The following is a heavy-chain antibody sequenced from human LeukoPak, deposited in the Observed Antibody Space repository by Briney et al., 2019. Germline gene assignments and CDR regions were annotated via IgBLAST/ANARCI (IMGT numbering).Heavy chain of an antibody. CDR2: IYYSGST. CDR3: ARGEGGAFDI. J-gene: IGHJ3*02. Sequence: SQTLSLTCTVSSGSISSGGYYWSWIRQHPGKGLEWIEYIYYSGSTYYNPSLKSRVTISVDTSKNQFSLKLSSVTAADTAVYYCARGEGGAFDIWGQGTMVTVSS. CDR1: SGSISSGGYY. D-gene: IGHD1-26*01. V-gene: IGHV4-31*03.